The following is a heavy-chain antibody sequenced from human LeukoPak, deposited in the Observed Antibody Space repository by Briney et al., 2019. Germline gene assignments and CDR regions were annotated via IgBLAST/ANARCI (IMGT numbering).Heavy chain of an antibody. V-gene: IGHV3-23*01. CDR2: IGGGDT. J-gene: IGHJ4*02. Sequence: QPGGSLRLSCSTSGFTFRNFAMSWVRQAPGKGLEWVSSIGGGDTYYADSVKGRFTISRDDSRSTVDLQMSSLRAEDTAVYYCAKDGQSFNSMYDYFDSWGQGTLGTVPS. CDR1: GFTFRNFA. CDR3: AKDGQSFNSMYDYFDS. D-gene: IGHD2-8*01.